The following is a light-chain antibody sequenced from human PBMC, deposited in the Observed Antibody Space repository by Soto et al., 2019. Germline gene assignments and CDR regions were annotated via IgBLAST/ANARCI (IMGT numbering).Light chain of an antibody. J-gene: IGLJ1*01. V-gene: IGLV2-14*01. Sequence: QSALTQPASVSGSPGQSITISCTGTSSDVGGYNYVSWYQQHPGKAPQLMIYDVSNRPSGVSNRFSGSKSGNTASLTISGLQAEDEADYHCSSYTSSSTDVFGTGTKVTVL. CDR2: DVS. CDR3: SSYTSSSTDV. CDR1: SSDVGGYNY.